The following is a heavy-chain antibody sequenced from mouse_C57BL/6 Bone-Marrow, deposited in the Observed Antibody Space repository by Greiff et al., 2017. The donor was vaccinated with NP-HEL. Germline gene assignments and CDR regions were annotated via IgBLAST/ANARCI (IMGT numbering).Heavy chain of an antibody. CDR2: IHPNSGST. V-gene: IGHV1-64*01. CDR1: GYTFTSYW. CDR3: GGAHYFDY. Sequence: QVQLKQPGAELVKPGASVKLSCKASGYTFTSYWIHWVKQRPGQGLEWIGMIHPNSGSTNYNEKFKSKATLTVDKSSSTAYMQLSSLTSEDSAVYYCGGAHYFDYWGQGTTLTVSS. J-gene: IGHJ2*01.